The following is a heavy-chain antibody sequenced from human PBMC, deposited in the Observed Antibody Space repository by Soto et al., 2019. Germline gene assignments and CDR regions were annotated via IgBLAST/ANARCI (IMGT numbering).Heavy chain of an antibody. CDR1: DVSIRCYH. V-gene: IGHV4-59*01. D-gene: IGHD4-17*01. Sequence: PSKNLSLTCTVSDVSIRCYHLSWTGPPTGKGLEWIAYIYYSWITNYNRSLKSRVTMSVDTSKNQFCLKLSSVTAADTAVYYCARVGVAYGDYPEAFDIWGQGTMVIVSS. CDR3: ARVGVAYGDYPEAFDI. J-gene: IGHJ3*02. CDR2: IYYSWIT.